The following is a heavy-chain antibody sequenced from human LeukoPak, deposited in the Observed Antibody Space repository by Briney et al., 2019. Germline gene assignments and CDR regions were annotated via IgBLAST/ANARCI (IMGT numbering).Heavy chain of an antibody. CDR3: AKGGYTTPFDY. D-gene: IGHD2-2*02. Sequence: PGGSLRLSCAASGFTFSDYSMTWVRQAPGKGLEGVSTIRADGSSTYYADSVKGRFTISRDNSKTTLSLQMNSLRAEDTALYYCAKGGYTTPFDYWGQGTLVTVSS. CDR2: IRADGSST. J-gene: IGHJ4*02. CDR1: GFTFSDYS. V-gene: IGHV3-23*01.